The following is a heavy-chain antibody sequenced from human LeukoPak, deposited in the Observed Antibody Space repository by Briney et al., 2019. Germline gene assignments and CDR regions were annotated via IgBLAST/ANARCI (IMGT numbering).Heavy chain of an antibody. CDR2: ISASNGNT. V-gene: IGHV1-18*04. D-gene: IGHD3-3*01. Sequence: GASVKVSCKASGYTFTTDYIHWVRQAPGQGLEWMGWISASNGNTHYAQRLQGRVTMTTDTSTSTANMELRSLRSDDTAVYYCARDFGVVILGGRVDPWGQGTLVTVSS. CDR3: ARDFGVVILGGRVDP. CDR1: GYTFTTDY. J-gene: IGHJ5*02.